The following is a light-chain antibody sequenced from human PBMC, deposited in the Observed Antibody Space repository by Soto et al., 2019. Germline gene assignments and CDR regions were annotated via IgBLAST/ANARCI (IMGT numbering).Light chain of an antibody. CDR1: QTIYTW. CDR2: KAF. V-gene: IGKV1-5*03. J-gene: IGKJ1*01. Sequence: DIQMTQSPSTLSASVGDRVTITCRASQTIYTWLAWYQQKPGQAPKPLIHKAFSLQSGVPSRFSGSGYGTEFTLIISSLQPDDFATYYCHQYNSYPRTFGHGTKVEIK. CDR3: HQYNSYPRT.